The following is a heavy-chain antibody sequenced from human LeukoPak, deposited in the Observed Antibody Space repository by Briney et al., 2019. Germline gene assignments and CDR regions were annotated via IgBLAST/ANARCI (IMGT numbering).Heavy chain of an antibody. D-gene: IGHD4/OR15-4a*01. V-gene: IGHV1-2*02. CDR2: INPNSGGT. Sequence: ASVKVSCKASGYTFTGYYMHWVRQAPGQGLERMGWINPNSGGTNYAQKFQGRVTMTRDTSISTAYMELSRLRSDDTAVYYCARAGSSGTGQTGDYGGNVRNFDYWGQGTLVTVSS. CDR1: GYTFTGYY. J-gene: IGHJ4*02. CDR3: ARAGSSGTGQTGDYGGNVRNFDY.